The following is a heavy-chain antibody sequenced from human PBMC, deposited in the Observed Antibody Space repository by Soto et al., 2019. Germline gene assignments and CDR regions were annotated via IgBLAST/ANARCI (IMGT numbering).Heavy chain of an antibody. Sequence: GGSLRLSCAASGFTFSNAWMSWVRQAPGKGLEWVGRIKSKTDGGTTDYAAPVKGRFTISRDDSKNTLYLQMNSLKTEDTAVYSGVCGRHRVQALGDLLLVSVWG. D-gene: IGHD3-16*01. J-gene: IGHJ3*01. CDR3: VCGRHRVQALGDLLLVSV. CDR1: GFTFSNAW. CDR2: IKSKTDGGTT. V-gene: IGHV3-15*01.